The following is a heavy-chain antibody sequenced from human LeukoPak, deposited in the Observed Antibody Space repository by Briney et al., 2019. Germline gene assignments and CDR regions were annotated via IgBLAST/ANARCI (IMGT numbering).Heavy chain of an antibody. J-gene: IGHJ5*01. Sequence: GGSLRLSCATSGFNFRIYWLSWLRQAPGKGLEWVARIKHDATTIFYAESVKGRFTISRANDSSTLFLQMDSLTADATAVYYCAKSGWFDPWGRGILVSVSS. CDR1: GFNFRIYW. CDR2: IKHDATTI. V-gene: IGHV3-74*01. CDR3: AKSGWFDP. D-gene: IGHD3-10*01.